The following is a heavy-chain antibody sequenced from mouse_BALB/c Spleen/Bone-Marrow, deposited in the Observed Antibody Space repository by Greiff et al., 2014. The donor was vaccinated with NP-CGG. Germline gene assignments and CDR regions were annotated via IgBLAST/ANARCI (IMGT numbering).Heavy chain of an antibody. V-gene: IGHV2-9*02. J-gene: IGHJ2*01. Sequence: VMLVESGPGLVAPSQSLSITCTVSGFPLTNYGVHWVRQPPGKGLEWLGVIWAGGSTNYNSALMSRLSITKDNSKSQVFLKMYSLQTDDTAMYYCARDRYYDYYFDYWGQGTTLTVSS. CDR1: GFPLTNYG. D-gene: IGHD2-4*01. CDR2: IWAGGST. CDR3: ARDRYYDYYFDY.